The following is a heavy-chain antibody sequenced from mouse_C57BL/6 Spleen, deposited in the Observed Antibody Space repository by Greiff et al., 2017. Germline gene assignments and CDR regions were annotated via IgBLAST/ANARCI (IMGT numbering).Heavy chain of an antibody. D-gene: IGHD2-2*01. CDR1: GYTFTSYW. J-gene: IGHJ4*01. CDR3: AKSTVYYGYDGGAMDY. CDR2: INPSNGGT. Sequence: VQLQQPGTELVKPGASVKLSCKASGYTFTSYWMHWVKLRPGQGLEWIGNINPSNGGTNYNEKFKSKATLTVDKSSSTADMKLSSLTSEDSAVYYCAKSTVYYGYDGGAMDYWGQGTSVTVSS. V-gene: IGHV1-53*01.